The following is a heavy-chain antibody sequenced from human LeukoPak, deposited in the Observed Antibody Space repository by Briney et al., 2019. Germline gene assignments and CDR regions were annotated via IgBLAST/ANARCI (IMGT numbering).Heavy chain of an antibody. Sequence: GASVKVSCKASGYTFTGYYMHWVRQAPGQGLEWMGWINPNSGGTNYAQKFQGRVTMTSDTSITTAYMELSRLRSDDTAVYYCARDDLNAEMTTIPDLWGQGTMVTVSS. D-gene: IGHD5-24*01. V-gene: IGHV1-2*02. J-gene: IGHJ3*01. CDR3: ARDDLNAEMTTIPDL. CDR2: INPNSGGT. CDR1: GYTFTGYY.